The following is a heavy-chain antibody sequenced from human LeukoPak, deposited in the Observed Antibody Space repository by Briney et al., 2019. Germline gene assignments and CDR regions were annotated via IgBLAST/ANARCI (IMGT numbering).Heavy chain of an antibody. CDR3: ARDPPLYSSSWYVVGLNFDY. CDR1: GGSISSSSYY. V-gene: IGHV4-39*07. CDR2: IYYSGST. D-gene: IGHD6-13*01. Sequence: SETLSLTCTVSGGSISSSSYYWGWIRQPPGKGLEWIGSIYYSGSTYYNPSLKSRVTISVDTSKNQFSLKLSSVTAADTAVYYCARDPPLYSSSWYVVGLNFDYWGQGTLVTVSS. J-gene: IGHJ4*02.